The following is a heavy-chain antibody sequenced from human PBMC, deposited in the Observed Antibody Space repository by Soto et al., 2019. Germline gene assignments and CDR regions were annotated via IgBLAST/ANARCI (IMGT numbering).Heavy chain of an antibody. D-gene: IGHD3-3*01. CDR2: INAGNGNT. Sequence: QVQLVQSGAEVKKPGASVKVSCTASGYTFTSYAMHWVRQAPGQRLEWMGWINAGNGNTKYSQKFQGRVTITRDTSASTAYMELSSLRSEDTAVYYFARMAIFALGYFQHCGQGTLVTVSS. CDR1: GYTFTSYA. J-gene: IGHJ1*01. V-gene: IGHV1-3*01. CDR3: ARMAIFALGYFQH.